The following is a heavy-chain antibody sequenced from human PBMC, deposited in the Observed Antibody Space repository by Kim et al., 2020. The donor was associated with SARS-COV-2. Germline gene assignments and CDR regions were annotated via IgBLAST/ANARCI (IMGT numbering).Heavy chain of an antibody. CDR1: GFTFSDYW. D-gene: IGHD3-22*01. J-gene: IGHJ5*02. CDR2: INSDGSKT. V-gene: IGHV3-74*01. Sequence: GGSLRLSCAASGFTFSDYWMHWVRQAPGKGLVWVSRINSDGSKTNYADSAEGRFIIFRDNAMNTLYLQMSSLRADDTAVYFCARQYYYYDAKFDPWGQGT. CDR3: ARQYYYYDAKFDP.